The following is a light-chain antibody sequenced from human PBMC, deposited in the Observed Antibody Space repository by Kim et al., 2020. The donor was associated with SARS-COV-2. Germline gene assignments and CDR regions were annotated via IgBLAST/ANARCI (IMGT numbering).Light chain of an antibody. CDR3: AAWDDNLNGLV. Sequence: QSVLTQPPSVSEAPRQRVTISCSGSRSNTGNNAVSWYQQLPGQAPKLIIYYDDLLPSGVSDRFSGSKSGTSASLAISGLQSEDEADYYCAAWDDNLNGLVFGGGTKLTVL. V-gene: IGLV1-36*01. J-gene: IGLJ2*01. CDR2: YDD. CDR1: RSNTGNNA.